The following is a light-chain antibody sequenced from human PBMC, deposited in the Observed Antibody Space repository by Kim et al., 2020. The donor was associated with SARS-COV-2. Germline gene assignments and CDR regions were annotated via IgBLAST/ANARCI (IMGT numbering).Light chain of an antibody. CDR3: QQYNDYSAT. CDR1: QTISSR. J-gene: IGKJ2*01. CDR2: EAS. V-gene: IGKV1-5*03. Sequence: SASVGGSVTRTCRASQTISSRMAWYQQKPGKVPTLLIYEASTLESGVPSRFSGSRSGTEFTLTISSLQPDDFATYYCQQYNDYSATFGQGTKLEI.